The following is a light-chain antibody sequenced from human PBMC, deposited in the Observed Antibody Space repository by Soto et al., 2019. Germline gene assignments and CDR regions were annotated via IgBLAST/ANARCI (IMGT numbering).Light chain of an antibody. J-gene: IGKJ5*01. CDR3: QQYKNWPIT. CDR1: QSVTNK. CDR2: DSS. Sequence: EIVMTQSPGTLSVSPGERATLFCWASQSVTNKLAWYQQKPGQAPRLLIYDSSTRDTGIPARFSGSGSGTEFTLTISSLQSEDFAVYYCQQYKNWPITFGQGTRLEVK. V-gene: IGKV3-15*01.